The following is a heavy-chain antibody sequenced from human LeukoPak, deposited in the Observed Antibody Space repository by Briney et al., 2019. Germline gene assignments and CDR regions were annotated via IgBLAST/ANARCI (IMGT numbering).Heavy chain of an antibody. CDR1: GFTFDDYA. V-gene: IGHV3-9*01. CDR3: AKDMRTDAAGTLDY. Sequence: GRSLRLSCAASGFTFDDYAMHWVRQAPGKGVEWVSGISWNGGRIGYGDSVKGRFTISRDNAKNSLYLQMNSLRAEDTALYYCAKDMRTDAAGTLDYWGQGTLVTVSS. CDR2: ISWNGGRI. D-gene: IGHD6-13*01. J-gene: IGHJ4*02.